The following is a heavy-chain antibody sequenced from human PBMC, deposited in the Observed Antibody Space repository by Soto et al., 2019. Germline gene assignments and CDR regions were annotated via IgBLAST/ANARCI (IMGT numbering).Heavy chain of an antibody. D-gene: IGHD4-17*01. CDR2: IIPIFGTA. CDR3: ARVETTETNDGGYFNGMDV. V-gene: IGHV1-69*06. Sequence: SVKVSCKASGGTFSSYAISWVRQAPGQGLEWMGGIIPIFGTANYAQKFQGRVTITADKSTSTAYMELSSLRSEDTAVYYCARVETTETNDGGYFNGMDVWGQGTTVTVSS. CDR1: GGTFSSYA. J-gene: IGHJ6*02.